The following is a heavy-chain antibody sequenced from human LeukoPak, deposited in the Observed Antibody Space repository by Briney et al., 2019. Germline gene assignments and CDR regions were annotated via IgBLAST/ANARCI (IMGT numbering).Heavy chain of an antibody. D-gene: IGHD5-18*01. CDR3: GRRTAMAPFVY. CDR1: GFTVSSNY. V-gene: IGHV3-53*01. J-gene: IGHJ4*02. Sequence: GGSLRLSCAASGFTVSSNYMSWVRQAPGKGLEWVSDIYSGGSTYYDASVKGRFTISRDNSKNTLYLQMNGVRAEDTAVYYCGRRTAMAPFVYWGQGTLVTVSS. CDR2: IYSGGST.